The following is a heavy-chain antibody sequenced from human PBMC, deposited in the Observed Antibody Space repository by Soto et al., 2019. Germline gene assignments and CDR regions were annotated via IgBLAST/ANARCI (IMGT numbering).Heavy chain of an antibody. Sequence: EVQLVESGGGLVQPGKSLRLSCAVSGFTFDDYAMHWVRQAPGKGLEWVSGISWNSGSAGYADSVKGRFTISRDNAKNSLYLQMNSLRAEDTAFYYCGKDISSPHWGSGAVWFDPRGQGTLVTVSS. J-gene: IGHJ5*02. D-gene: IGHD3-10*01. CDR1: GFTFDDYA. CDR2: ISWNSGSA. V-gene: IGHV3-9*01. CDR3: GKDISSPHWGSGAVWFDP.